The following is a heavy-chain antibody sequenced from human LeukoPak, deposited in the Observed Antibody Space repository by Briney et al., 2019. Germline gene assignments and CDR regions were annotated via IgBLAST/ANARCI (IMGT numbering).Heavy chain of an antibody. D-gene: IGHD6-13*01. CDR3: AKVPAAGIYYYGMDV. CDR1: GFTFSSYG. Sequence: PGGSLRLSCAASGFTFSSYGMHWVRQAPGKGLEWVAVISYDGSNKYYADSVKGRFTISRDNSKNTLYLQMNSLRAEDTAVYYCAKVPAAGIYYYGMDVWGQGTTVTVSS. CDR2: ISYDGSNK. V-gene: IGHV3-30*18. J-gene: IGHJ6*02.